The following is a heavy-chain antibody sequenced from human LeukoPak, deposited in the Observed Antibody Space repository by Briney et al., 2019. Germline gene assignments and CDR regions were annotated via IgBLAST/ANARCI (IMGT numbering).Heavy chain of an antibody. D-gene: IGHD2-21*02. J-gene: IGHJ4*02. Sequence: GGSLGLSCAASGFTFSSYGMHWVRQAPGKGLEWVAVIWYDGSNKYYADSVKGRFTISRDNSKNTLYLQMNSLRAEDTAVYYCARGPHSVVVTATDYWGQGTLVTVSS. V-gene: IGHV3-33*01. CDR1: GFTFSSYG. CDR3: ARGPHSVVVTATDY. CDR2: IWYDGSNK.